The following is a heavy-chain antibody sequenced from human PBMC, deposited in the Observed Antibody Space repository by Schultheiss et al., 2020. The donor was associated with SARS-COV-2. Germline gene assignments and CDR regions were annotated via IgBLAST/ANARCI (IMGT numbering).Heavy chain of an antibody. V-gene: IGHV3-48*01. CDR2: ISSSSSTI. Sequence: GGSLRLSCAASGFTFSSYAMSWVRQAPGKGLEWVSYISSSSSTIYYADSVKGRFTISRDNAKNSLYLQMNSLRAEDTAVYYCAGSEDVTGDWDVGFDPWGQGTLVTVSS. J-gene: IGHJ5*02. CDR3: AGSEDVTGDWDVGFDP. CDR1: GFTFSSYA. D-gene: IGHD2-21*01.